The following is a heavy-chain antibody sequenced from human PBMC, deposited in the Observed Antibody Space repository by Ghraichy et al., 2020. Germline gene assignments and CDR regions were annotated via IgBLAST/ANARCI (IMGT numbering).Heavy chain of an antibody. D-gene: IGHD5-24*01. Sequence: GGSLRLSCSASGFNFSSNWMSWVRQAPGKGLEWVANIRQDGVSKYYVDSARGRFSISRDNAKSSLYLQMDSLRADETGVYYCARAADGYQWGRGTLVTVTS. J-gene: IGHJ4*02. CDR3: ARAADGYQ. CDR1: GFNFSSNW. V-gene: IGHV3-7*04. CDR2: IRQDGVSK.